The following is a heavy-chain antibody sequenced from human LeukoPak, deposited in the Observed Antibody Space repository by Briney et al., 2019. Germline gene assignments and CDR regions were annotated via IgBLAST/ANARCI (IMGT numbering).Heavy chain of an antibody. CDR1: GFSFSIYE. Sequence: PGGSVRLSCAASGFSFSIYEFHWVRHAAGKGLEWVSYISAIGQTIYYADSVRGRFTISRDNAKNSLYLQMNSLRAEDTAVYYCASAPYYDFWSGYMGAFDYWGQGTLVTVSS. D-gene: IGHD3-3*01. CDR2: ISAIGQTI. CDR3: ASAPYYDFWSGYMGAFDY. V-gene: IGHV3-48*03. J-gene: IGHJ4*02.